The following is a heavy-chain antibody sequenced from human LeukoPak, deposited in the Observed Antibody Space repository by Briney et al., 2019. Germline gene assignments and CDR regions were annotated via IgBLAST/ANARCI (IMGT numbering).Heavy chain of an antibody. Sequence: SETLSLTCAVYGGSFSDYYWSWIRQPPGKGLEWIGEIKHSGSTNYNPSLKSRVTISVDTSKNQLSLKLSSVTAADTAVYYCARGRKATRYYYYYYYMDVWGKGTTVTVSS. CDR2: IKHSGST. J-gene: IGHJ6*03. D-gene: IGHD1-26*01. V-gene: IGHV4-34*01. CDR3: ARGRKATRYYYYYYYMDV. CDR1: GGSFSDYY.